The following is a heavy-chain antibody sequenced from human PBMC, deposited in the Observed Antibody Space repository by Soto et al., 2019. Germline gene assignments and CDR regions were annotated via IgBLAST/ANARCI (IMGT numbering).Heavy chain of an antibody. CDR2: ISDSGHYI. CDR3: ARSGLALPYSASHWFDP. V-gene: IGHV3-21*01. Sequence: LRLSCAASGVTFSTYGRNCVRQALGKGLEWLSSISDSGHYIYYADSVKGRFTISRDNAKNSLFLQMNSLRGEDTAVYYCARSGLALPYSASHWFDPWGHGTLVTVSS. D-gene: IGHD3-22*01. J-gene: IGHJ5*02. CDR1: GVTFSTYG.